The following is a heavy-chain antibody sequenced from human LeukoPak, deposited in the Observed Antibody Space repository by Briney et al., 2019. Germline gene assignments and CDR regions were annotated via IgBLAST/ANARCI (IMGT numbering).Heavy chain of an antibody. D-gene: IGHD6-6*01. CDR3: ARRVGSSDCFDY. CDR2: IYHSGST. J-gene: IGHJ4*02. Sequence: MASETLSLTCTVSGYSISSGDYWGWIRQPPGKGLEWIGSIYHSGSTYYNPSLKSRVTISEDMSKNQFSLKLSSVTAADTAVYYCARRVGSSDCFDYWGQGTLGTVSS. CDR1: GYSISSGDY. V-gene: IGHV4-38-2*02.